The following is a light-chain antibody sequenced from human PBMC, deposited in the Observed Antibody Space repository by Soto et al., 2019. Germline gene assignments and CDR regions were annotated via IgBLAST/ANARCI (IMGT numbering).Light chain of an antibody. CDR3: QQYHKWPLT. V-gene: IGKV3-15*01. CDR1: QSIGNN. J-gene: IGKJ4*01. Sequence: EIVMTQSPATLSVSPGERATLSCRASQSIGNNLAWYQQKPGQAPRLLIYGASTRATGLPARFSGSGSGTEFTLTISSLQSEDFAVYSCQQYHKWPLTFGGGIKVDIK. CDR2: GAS.